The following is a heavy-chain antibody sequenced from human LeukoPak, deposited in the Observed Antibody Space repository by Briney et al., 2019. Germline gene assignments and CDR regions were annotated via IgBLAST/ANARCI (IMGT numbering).Heavy chain of an antibody. D-gene: IGHD2-21*02. CDR2: IYYSGST. J-gene: IGHJ6*03. CDR3: ARHPNSGGDGDYYYMDV. Sequence: KPSQTLSLTCTVSGGSISSSSYYWGWIRQPPGKGLEWIGSIYYSGSTYYNPSLKSRVTISVDTSKNQFSLKLSSVTAADTAVYYCARHPNSGGDGDYYYMDVWGKGTTVTISS. V-gene: IGHV4-39*01. CDR1: GGSISSSSYY.